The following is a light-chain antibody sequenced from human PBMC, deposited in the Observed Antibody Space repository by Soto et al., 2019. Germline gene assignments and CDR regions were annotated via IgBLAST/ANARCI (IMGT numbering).Light chain of an antibody. V-gene: IGLV2-11*01. J-gene: IGLJ3*02. CDR3: CSYAGTYTLWV. CDR2: DVS. Sequence: QSALTQPRSVSGSPGQSVTISCTGTTSDVGGYNFVSWYQQCPGKAPKLIIYDVSKRPSGVPDRFSGSKSGNTASLTISGLQAEDEADYYCCSYAGTYTLWVFGGGTKLT. CDR1: TSDVGGYNF.